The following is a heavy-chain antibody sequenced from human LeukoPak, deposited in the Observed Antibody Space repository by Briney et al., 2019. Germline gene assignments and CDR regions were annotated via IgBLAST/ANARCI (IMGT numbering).Heavy chain of an antibody. CDR1: GFTFSSYW. D-gene: IGHD3-10*01. CDR3: ARDLTMVRGLTYYGMDV. J-gene: IGHJ6*04. CDR2: IKQDGSGK. Sequence: GGSLRLSCAASGFTFSSYWMSWVRQAPGKGLEWVANIKQDGSGKYYVDSVKGRFTISRDNAKNSLYLQMNSLRAEDTAVYYCARDLTMVRGLTYYGMDVWGKGTTVTVSS. V-gene: IGHV3-7*03.